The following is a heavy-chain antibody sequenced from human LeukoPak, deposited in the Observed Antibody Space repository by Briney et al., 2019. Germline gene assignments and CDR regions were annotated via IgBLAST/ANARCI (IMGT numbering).Heavy chain of an antibody. V-gene: IGHV3-23*01. CDR3: AKGYYDYVWGSYYFDY. CDR2: ISGSGGST. CDR1: GFTFTSYA. D-gene: IGHD3-16*01. Sequence: GRSLRLSCAASGFTFTSYAMSWVRQSPGQGLEWVSAISGSGGSTYYADSVKGRFTISRDKSRDTLYVKMNSLRAEDTAVYYCAKGYYDYVWGSYYFDYWGQGTLVTVSS. J-gene: IGHJ4*02.